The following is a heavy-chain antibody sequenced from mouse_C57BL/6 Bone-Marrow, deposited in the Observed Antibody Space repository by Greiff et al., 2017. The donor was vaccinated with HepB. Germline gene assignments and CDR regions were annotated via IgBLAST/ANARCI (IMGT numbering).Heavy chain of an antibody. Sequence: QVQLQQSDAELVKPGASVKISCKVSGYTFTDHTIHWVKQRPERGLVWIGYIYPRDGSTKYNEKYKSKATLTADKSSSTAYMQLNSLTSEDSAVYFCASDRNDYGSSYHWYFDVWGTGTTVTVSS. CDR3: ASDRNDYGSSYHWYFDV. D-gene: IGHD1-1*01. V-gene: IGHV1-78*01. J-gene: IGHJ1*03. CDR2: IYPRDGST. CDR1: GYTFTDHT.